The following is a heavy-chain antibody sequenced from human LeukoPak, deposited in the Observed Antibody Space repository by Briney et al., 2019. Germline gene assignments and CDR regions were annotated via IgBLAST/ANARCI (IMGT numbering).Heavy chain of an antibody. CDR3: ARDRVAAVGTFAQENWFDP. D-gene: IGHD6-13*01. CDR2: INPSGGST. CDR1: GYTFTSYY. J-gene: IGHJ5*02. V-gene: IGHV1-46*01. Sequence: ASVKVSCKASGYTFTSYYMHWVRQAPGQGLEWMGIINPSGGSTSYAQKFQGRVTMTRDTSTSTVYMELSSLRSEDTAVYYCARDRVAAVGTFAQENWFDPWGQGTLVTVSS.